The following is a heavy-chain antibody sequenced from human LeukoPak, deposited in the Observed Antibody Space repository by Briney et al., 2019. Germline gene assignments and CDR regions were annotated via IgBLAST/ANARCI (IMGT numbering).Heavy chain of an antibody. Sequence: GGSLRLSCAASGFTFDDYAMHWVRQAPGKGLEWVSLISWDGGSTYYADSVKGRFTISRDNSKNSLYLQMNSLRAEDTAVYYCARYRSGGSCYDYWGQGTLVTVSS. CDR3: ARYRSGGSCYDY. J-gene: IGHJ4*02. D-gene: IGHD2-15*01. CDR2: ISWDGGST. CDR1: GFTFDDYA. V-gene: IGHV3-43D*03.